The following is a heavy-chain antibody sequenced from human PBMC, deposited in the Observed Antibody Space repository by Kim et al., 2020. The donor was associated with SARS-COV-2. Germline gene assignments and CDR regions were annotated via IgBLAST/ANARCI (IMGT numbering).Heavy chain of an antibody. D-gene: IGHD4-17*01. CDR1: GCSISSSSYY. Sequence: SETLSLTCTVSGCSISSSSYYWGWIRQPPGKGLEWIGSIYYSGSTYYNPSLKSRVTISVDTSKNQFSLKLSSVTAADTAVYYCARRGDSPIYYFDYWGQG. V-gene: IGHV4-39*01. J-gene: IGHJ4*02. CDR3: ARRGDSPIYYFDY. CDR2: IYYSGST.